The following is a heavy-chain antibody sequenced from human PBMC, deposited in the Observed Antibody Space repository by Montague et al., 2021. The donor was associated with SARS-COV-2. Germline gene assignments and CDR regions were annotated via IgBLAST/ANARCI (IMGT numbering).Heavy chain of an antibody. V-gene: IGHV3-48*03. Sequence: SLRLSCAASGFTFSIYEMNWVRQAPGKGLEWISYISGSGSAVHYADSVKGRFRISGDNAAKSLVLQMNSLRVEDTAIYYCAKDSHTSSDFHWFDTWGLGTLVTVSS. CDR3: AKDSHTSSDFHWFDT. D-gene: IGHD3-22*01. CDR2: ISGSGSAV. J-gene: IGHJ5*02. CDR1: GFTFSIYE.